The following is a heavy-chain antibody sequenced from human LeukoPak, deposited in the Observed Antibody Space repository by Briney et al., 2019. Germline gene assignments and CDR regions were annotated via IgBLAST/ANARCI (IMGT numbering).Heavy chain of an antibody. J-gene: IGHJ4*02. V-gene: IGHV3-23*01. CDR2: ISDSGGNT. CDR3: AKKETVVSPGNYFDY. D-gene: IGHD4-23*01. CDR1: GFTFSSYD. Sequence: PGGSLRLSCAASGFTFSSYDMNWVRQAPGKGLEWVSAISDSGGNTYYADSVKGRFTISRDNAKNTLYLQMNSLRAEDTAVYYWAKKETVVSPGNYFDYWGQGTLVTVSS.